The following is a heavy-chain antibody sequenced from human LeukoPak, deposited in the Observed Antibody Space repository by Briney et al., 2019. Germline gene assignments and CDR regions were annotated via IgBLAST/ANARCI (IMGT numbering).Heavy chain of an antibody. CDR1: GYSFTNYW. Sequence: PGESLKISCKGSGYSFTNYWIGWVRQMPGKGLEWMGIIYPGDSDSRYSPSFQGQVIISADKSISTAYLQWSSLKASDTAMYYCARLMMGTMVRGVISRGFDYWGQGTLVTVSS. D-gene: IGHD3-10*01. V-gene: IGHV5-51*01. J-gene: IGHJ4*02. CDR3: ARLMMGTMVRGVISRGFDY. CDR2: IYPGDSDS.